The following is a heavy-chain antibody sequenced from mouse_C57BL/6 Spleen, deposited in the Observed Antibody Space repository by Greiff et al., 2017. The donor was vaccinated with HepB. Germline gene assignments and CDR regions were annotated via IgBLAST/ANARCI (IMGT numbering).Heavy chain of an antibody. CDR1: GYTFTSYW. CDR2: IHPGSGST. CDR3: ARRGLGHAYFDY. J-gene: IGHJ2*01. V-gene: IGHV1-55*01. Sequence: VQLQQPGAELVKPGASVKMSCKASGYTFTSYWITWVKQRPGQGLEWIGDIHPGSGSTNYNEKFKSKATLTVDTSSSTAYMQLSSLTSEDSAVYYCARRGLGHAYFDYWGQGTTLTVSS. D-gene: IGHD4-1*01.